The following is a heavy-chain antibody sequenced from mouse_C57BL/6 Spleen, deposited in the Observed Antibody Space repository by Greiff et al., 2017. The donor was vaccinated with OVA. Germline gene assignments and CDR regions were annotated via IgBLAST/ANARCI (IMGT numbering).Heavy chain of an antibody. J-gene: IGHJ4*01. CDR1: GYTFTSYW. D-gene: IGHD1-1*01. CDR2: IDPSDSYT. V-gene: IGHV1-50*01. Sequence: VQLQQPGAELVKPGASVKLSCKASGYTFTSYWMQWVKQRPGQGLEWIGEIDPSDSYTNYNQKFKGKATLTVDTSSSTAYMQLSSLTSEDSAVYYCARRRYYGSSYDAMDYWGQGTSVTVSS. CDR3: ARRRYYGSSYDAMDY.